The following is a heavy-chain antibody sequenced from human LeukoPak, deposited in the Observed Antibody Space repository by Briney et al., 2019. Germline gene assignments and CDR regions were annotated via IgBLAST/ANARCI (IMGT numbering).Heavy chain of an antibody. D-gene: IGHD6-19*01. J-gene: IGHJ3*02. V-gene: IGHV4-39*07. CDR1: GGSIGSSPYY. CDR2: MYYSGST. Sequence: SETLSLTCTVSGGSIGSSPYYCVWIRQPPGKRLEWIGSMYYSGSTYYNPSLNSRVTISVDTSKNQFSLKLNSVTAADTAVYYCARAVAGDDAFDIWGQGTMVTVSS. CDR3: ARAVAGDDAFDI.